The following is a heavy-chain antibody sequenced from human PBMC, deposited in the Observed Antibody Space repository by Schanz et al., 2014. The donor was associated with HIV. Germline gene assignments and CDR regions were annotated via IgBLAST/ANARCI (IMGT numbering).Heavy chain of an antibody. J-gene: IGHJ6*02. CDR2: IWFDGRNK. CDR1: GFTFSSYG. CDR3: TRGRFLERGGMDV. D-gene: IGHD3-3*01. V-gene: IGHV3-33*08. Sequence: QLVESGGGLIQPGGSLRLSCAASGFTFSSYGMYWVRQAPGKGPEWVAVIWFDGRNKYYGDSVKGRFMISRDNSNNTLYLQMNSLRAEDTAVYFCTRGRFLERGGMDVWGQGTAVSVSS.